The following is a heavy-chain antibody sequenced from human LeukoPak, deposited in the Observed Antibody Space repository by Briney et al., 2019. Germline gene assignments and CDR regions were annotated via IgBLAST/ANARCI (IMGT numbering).Heavy chain of an antibody. D-gene: IGHD2-2*01. J-gene: IGHJ5*02. CDR3: AREGGTYCSSTSCYGWFDP. CDR1: GFTFSDYY. Sequence: GGSLRLSCAASGFTFSDYYMSWIRQAPGKGLEWISYISGSASSIFYADSVKGRFTISRDNAKNSLYLQMNSLRAEDTALYYCAREGGTYCSSTSCYGWFDPWGQGTLVTVSS. V-gene: IGHV3-11*01. CDR2: ISGSASSI.